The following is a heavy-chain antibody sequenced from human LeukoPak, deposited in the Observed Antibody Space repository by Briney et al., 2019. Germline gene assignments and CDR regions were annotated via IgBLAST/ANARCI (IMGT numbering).Heavy chain of an antibody. J-gene: IGHJ6*02. CDR2: IHSGGGDI. CDR3: ARGHFGSDV. V-gene: IGHV3-11*01. Sequence: PGGSLRLSCEGSGFTFGNHYMSWIRQASGKGLEWVSYIHSGGGDIYYADSVKGRFTISGDNAKNSLYLQMNSLRAEDTAVYYCARGHFGSDVWGQGTTVTVSS. CDR1: GFTFGNHY.